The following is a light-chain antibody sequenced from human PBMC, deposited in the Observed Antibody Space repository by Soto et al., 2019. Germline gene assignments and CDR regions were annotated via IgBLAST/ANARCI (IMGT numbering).Light chain of an antibody. CDR3: QQYGSSRT. CDR1: QSVSSSY. Sequence: EIVLTQSPCTLSLSPGERATLSCRASQSVSSSYLAWYQQKPGQAPRLLIYGASSRATGIPDRFSGSGSGTDFTLTISRLEPEDFAVYYCQQYGSSRTFGQGTTLEIK. CDR2: GAS. V-gene: IGKV3-20*01. J-gene: IGKJ1*01.